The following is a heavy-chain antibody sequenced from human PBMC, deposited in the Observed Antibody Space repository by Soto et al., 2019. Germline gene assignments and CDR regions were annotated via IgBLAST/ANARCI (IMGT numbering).Heavy chain of an antibody. D-gene: IGHD3-3*01. CDR1: GFAFSTYA. J-gene: IGHJ3*02. Sequence: QELLVESGGGVVQPGRSLRLSCAASGFAFSTYAMHWVRQAPGKGLEWVAIISYDGSSQYYADSVKDRFTISRDNSKTTLYLQMNSLRAEDTAVYYCARSHYDFWTGYPADAFDMWGQGTIVTVSS. CDR3: ARSHYDFWTGYPADAFDM. V-gene: IGHV3-30*03. CDR2: ISYDGSSQ.